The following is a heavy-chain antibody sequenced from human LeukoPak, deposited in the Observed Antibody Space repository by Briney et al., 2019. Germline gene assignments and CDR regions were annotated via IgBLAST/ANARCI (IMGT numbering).Heavy chain of an antibody. V-gene: IGHV3-21*01. CDR2: ISRSSGYV. CDR3: ARFPEGSSTWSIDF. D-gene: IGHD6-13*01. J-gene: IGHJ4*02. CDR1: GFTLSSCS. Sequence: GGSLRLSCAASGFTLSSCSMNWVRQDPGKGLEWVSSISRSSGYVFYADSMKGRFTVSRDNSKNSLYLQMNTLRAEDTAVYYCARFPEGSSTWSIDFWGQGTLVTVSS.